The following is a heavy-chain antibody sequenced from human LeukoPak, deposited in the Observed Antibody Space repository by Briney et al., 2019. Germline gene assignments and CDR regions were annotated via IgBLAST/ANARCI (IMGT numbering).Heavy chain of an antibody. J-gene: IGHJ6*02. Sequence: ASVKVSCKASSYTFTSYGISWVRQAPGQGLEWMGWISAYNGNTNYAQKLQGRVTMTTDTSTSTAYMELRSLRSDDTAVYYCARDPIWFGDRFGPYGMDVWGQGTTVTVSS. CDR1: SYTFTSYG. CDR2: ISAYNGNT. V-gene: IGHV1-18*01. D-gene: IGHD3-10*01. CDR3: ARDPIWFGDRFGPYGMDV.